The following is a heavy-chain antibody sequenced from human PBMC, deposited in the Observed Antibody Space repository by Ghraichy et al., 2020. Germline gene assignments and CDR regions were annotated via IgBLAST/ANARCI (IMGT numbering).Heavy chain of an antibody. CDR2: ISAYNGNT. CDR3: ARDPYYDSSWGAFDI. Sequence: ASVKVSCKASGYTFTSYGISWVRQAPGQGLEWMGWISAYNGNTNYAQKLQGRVTMTTDTSTSTAYMELRSLGSDDTAVYYCARDPYYDSSWGAFDIWGQGTMVTVSS. J-gene: IGHJ3*02. CDR1: GYTFTSYG. D-gene: IGHD3-22*01. V-gene: IGHV1-18*01.